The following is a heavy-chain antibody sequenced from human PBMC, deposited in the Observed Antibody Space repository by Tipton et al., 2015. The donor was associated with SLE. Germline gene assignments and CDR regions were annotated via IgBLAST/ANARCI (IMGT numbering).Heavy chain of an antibody. CDR2: ISYSGST. CDR1: GGSISSSSYY. D-gene: IGHD4-17*01. CDR3: EGAATGTNYYMDV. V-gene: IGHV4-39*07. Sequence: TLSLTCTVSGGSISSSSYYWGWIRQPPGKGLECIGSISYSGSTYYNLSLKNRVTISVDTSKNQFSLKLSSVTAADTAVYYCEGAATGTNYYMDVWGKGTTVTVSS. J-gene: IGHJ6*03.